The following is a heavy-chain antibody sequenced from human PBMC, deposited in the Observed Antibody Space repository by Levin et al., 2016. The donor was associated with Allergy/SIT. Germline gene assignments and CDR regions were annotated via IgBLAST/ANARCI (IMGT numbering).Heavy chain of an antibody. CDR3: ARVGPAAAAFDY. J-gene: IGHJ4*02. V-gene: IGHV3-21*01. D-gene: IGHD6-13*01. CDR2: ISSSSSYI. Sequence: VRQAPGKGLEWVSSISSSSSYIYYADSVKGRFTISRDNAKNSLYLQMNSLRAEDTAVYYCARVGPAAAAFDYWGQGTLVTVSS.